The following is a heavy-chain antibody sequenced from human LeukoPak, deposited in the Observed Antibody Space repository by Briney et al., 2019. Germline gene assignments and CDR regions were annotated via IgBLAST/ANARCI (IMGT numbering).Heavy chain of an antibody. CDR2: IYYSGST. CDR1: GGSISSYY. CDR3: ARHLARASRYYYGSGGYYPLSTFDY. D-gene: IGHD3-10*01. V-gene: IGHV4-59*08. J-gene: IGHJ4*02. Sequence: SESLSLTCTVSGGSISSYYWSWIRQPPGKGLEWIGYIYYSGSTNYNPSFKSRVTISVDTSKNQFSLKLSSVTAADTAVYYCARHLARASRYYYGSGGYYPLSTFDYWGQGTLVTVSS.